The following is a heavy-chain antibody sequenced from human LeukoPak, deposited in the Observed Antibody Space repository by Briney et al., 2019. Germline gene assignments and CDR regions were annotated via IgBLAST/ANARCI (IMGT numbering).Heavy chain of an antibody. D-gene: IGHD3-22*01. Sequence: SETLSLTCTVSGGSISSGGYYWSWIRQHPGKGLEWIGYIYYTGSTYYNPSLKSRVTISVDTSKNQFSLKLNSVTAADTAVYYCARLSTDSSGYNYWGQGTLVTVSS. CDR1: GGSISSGGYY. CDR3: ARLSTDSSGYNY. J-gene: IGHJ4*02. V-gene: IGHV4-31*03. CDR2: IYYTGST.